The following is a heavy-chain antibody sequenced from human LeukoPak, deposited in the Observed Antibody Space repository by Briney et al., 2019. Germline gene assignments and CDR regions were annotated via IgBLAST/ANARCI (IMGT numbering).Heavy chain of an antibody. D-gene: IGHD2-21*01. V-gene: IGHV3-15*01. CDR1: GFTFSSAW. Sequence: PGGSLRLSCATSGFTFSSAWMSWVRQAPGKGLEWVGRIKSKTNGGTTDYPAPVKGRFTISRDDSKNTVYLQMNSLKTEDTAVYYCTTDDLRVRAFDIWGQGTMVTVSS. CDR3: TTDDLRVRAFDI. J-gene: IGHJ3*02. CDR2: IKSKTNGGTT.